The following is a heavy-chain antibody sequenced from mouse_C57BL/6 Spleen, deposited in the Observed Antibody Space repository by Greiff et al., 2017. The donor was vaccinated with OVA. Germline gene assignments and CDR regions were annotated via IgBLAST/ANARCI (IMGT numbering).Heavy chain of an antibody. CDR1: GYTFTSYW. V-gene: IGHV1-52*01. D-gene: IGHD2-2*01. Sequence: QVQLQQPGAELVRPGSSVKLSCKASGYTFTSYWMHWVKQRPIQGLEWIGNIDPSDSETHYNQKFKDKATLTVDKSSSTAYMQLSSLTSEDSAVYYCAREGVVTTEYYYAMDYWGQGTSVTVSS. CDR3: AREGVVTTEYYYAMDY. CDR2: IDPSDSET. J-gene: IGHJ4*01.